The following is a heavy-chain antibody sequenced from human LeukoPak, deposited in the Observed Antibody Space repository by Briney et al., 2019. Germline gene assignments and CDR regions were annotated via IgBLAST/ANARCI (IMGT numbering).Heavy chain of an antibody. D-gene: IGHD5-18*01. V-gene: IGHV4-34*01. Sequence: PSETLSLTCAVYGGSFSGYYWSWIRQPPGKGLEWIGEINHSGNTNYNPSLKSRVTISVDTSKNQFSLRLSSVTAADTAVYYCASEYSYGYFPYWGQGTLVTVSS. CDR1: GGSFSGYY. CDR2: INHSGNT. CDR3: ASEYSYGYFPY. J-gene: IGHJ4*02.